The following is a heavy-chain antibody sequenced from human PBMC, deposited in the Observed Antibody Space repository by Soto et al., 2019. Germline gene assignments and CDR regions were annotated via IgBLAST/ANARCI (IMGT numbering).Heavy chain of an antibody. CDR3: ANDDYGDLRPFDY. CDR1: GFTFSSYA. V-gene: IGHV3-23*01. Sequence: GGSLKLSCAASGFTFSSYAMSWVRQAPGRGLEWVSAISGSGGSTYYADSVKGRFTISRDNSKNTLYLQMNSLRAEDTAVYYCANDDYGDLRPFDYWGQGTLVTVSS. D-gene: IGHD4-17*01. CDR2: ISGSGGST. J-gene: IGHJ4*02.